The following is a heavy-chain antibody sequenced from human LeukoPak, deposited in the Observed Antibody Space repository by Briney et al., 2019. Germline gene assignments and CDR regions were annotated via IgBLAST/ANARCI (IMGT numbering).Heavy chain of an antibody. CDR1: GGSISSGGYY. D-gene: IGHD3-22*01. CDR3: ARSGYDSSGYLPYYFDY. V-gene: IGHV4-31*03. Sequence: PSQTLSLTCTVSGGSISSGGYYWSWIRQHPGKGLEWIGYIYYSGSTYYNPSLKSRVTISADTSKNQFSLKLSSVTAADTAVYYCARSGYDSSGYLPYYFDYWGQGTLVTVSS. J-gene: IGHJ4*02. CDR2: IYYSGST.